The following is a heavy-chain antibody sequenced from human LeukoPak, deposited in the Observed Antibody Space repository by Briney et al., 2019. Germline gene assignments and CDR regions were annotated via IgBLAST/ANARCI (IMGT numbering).Heavy chain of an antibody. V-gene: IGHV1-18*01. CDR3: ARGASGWYYSVDY. D-gene: IGHD6-19*01. CDR2: ISGYNGDT. Sequence: ASVKVSCTASGYTFTSYGISWVRQAPGQGLEWMGYISGYNGDTHYAQKLQGRVTMTTDTSTSIAYMELRSLRSDDTAVYYCARGASGWYYSVDYWGQGTLVTVSS. CDR1: GYTFTSYG. J-gene: IGHJ4*02.